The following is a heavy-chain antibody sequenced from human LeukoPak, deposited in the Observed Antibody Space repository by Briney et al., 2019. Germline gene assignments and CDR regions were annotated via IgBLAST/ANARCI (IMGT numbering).Heavy chain of an antibody. D-gene: IGHD5-24*01. CDR2: INHSGST. V-gene: IGHV4-34*01. Sequence: SETLSLTCAVYGGSFSGYYWSWIRQPPGKGLEWIGEINHSGSTNYNPSLKSRVTISVDTSKNQFSLKLSSVTAADTAVYYCASTGNVEMATIFDYWGQGTLVTVSS. CDR1: GGSFSGYY. CDR3: ASTGNVEMATIFDY. J-gene: IGHJ4*02.